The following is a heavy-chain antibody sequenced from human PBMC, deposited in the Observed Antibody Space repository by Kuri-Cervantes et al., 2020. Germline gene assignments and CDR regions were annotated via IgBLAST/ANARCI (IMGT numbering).Heavy chain of an antibody. Sequence: GESLKISCAASEFTFCNYAMHWVRQAPGKGLEWVAVISYDGSNKHYADSVKGRFTISRDNSKNTKNTLYLQMNSLRSEDTAVYYCARAEDWGTPWCFDLWGRGTLVTVSS. D-gene: IGHD7-27*01. CDR3: ARAEDWGTPWCFDL. V-gene: IGHV3-30*01. J-gene: IGHJ2*01. CDR2: ISYDGSNK. CDR1: EFTFCNYA.